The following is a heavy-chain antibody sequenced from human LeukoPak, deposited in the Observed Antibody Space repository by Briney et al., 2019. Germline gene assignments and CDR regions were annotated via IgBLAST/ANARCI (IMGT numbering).Heavy chain of an antibody. Sequence: GGSLRLSCAASGFTFSSYAMSWVRQAPGKGLEWVSAISGSGGSTYYADSVKGRFTISRDNSKNTLYPQMNSLRAEDTAVYYCAKDSSITMIVTLLFDYWGQGTLVTVSS. V-gene: IGHV3-23*01. J-gene: IGHJ4*02. CDR2: ISGSGGST. D-gene: IGHD3-22*01. CDR1: GFTFSSYA. CDR3: AKDSSITMIVTLLFDY.